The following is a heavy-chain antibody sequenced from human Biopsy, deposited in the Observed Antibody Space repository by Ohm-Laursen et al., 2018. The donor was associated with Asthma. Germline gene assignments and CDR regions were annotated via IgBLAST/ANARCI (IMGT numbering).Heavy chain of an antibody. CDR2: INAGDGNT. Sequence: ATVKISCKASGYTFIHFAIHWVRQAPGQRLEWMGWINAGDGNTKYSQKFQGRVTITRDTSASTAYMDLRSLRSEDAAMYYCARTYYDFLTGQVNDAFALWGQGTMVTVSS. J-gene: IGHJ3*01. CDR1: GYTFIHFA. CDR3: ARTYYDFLTGQVNDAFAL. V-gene: IGHV1-3*01. D-gene: IGHD3-9*01.